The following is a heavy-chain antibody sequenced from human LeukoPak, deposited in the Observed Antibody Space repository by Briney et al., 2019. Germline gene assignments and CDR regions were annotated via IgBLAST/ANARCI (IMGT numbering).Heavy chain of an antibody. D-gene: IGHD1-26*01. Sequence: PGGSLRLSCAASGFTVSTNYMSWVRQAPGKGLEWVSVIYSGGSTYYADSVKGRFTISRDNSKNTLYLQMNSPRAEDTAVYYCARDWDGNWFDPWGQGTLVTVSS. J-gene: IGHJ5*02. CDR2: IYSGGST. V-gene: IGHV3-66*01. CDR3: ARDWDGNWFDP. CDR1: GFTVSTNY.